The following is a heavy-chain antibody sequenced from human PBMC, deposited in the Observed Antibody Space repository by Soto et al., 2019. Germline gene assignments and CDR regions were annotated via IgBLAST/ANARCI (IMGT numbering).Heavy chain of an antibody. Sequence: PXESLKISCKGSGYRFTSYWIGWVLHMPGKGLEWMGIIYPSDSDTRYSPSLQGQVTISVDKSISSAYLLWSSLKASDTAMYYCARQTGSSPNAFDIWGHGTMVTVSS. V-gene: IGHV5-51*01. J-gene: IGHJ3*02. D-gene: IGHD1-26*01. CDR2: IYPSDSDT. CDR3: ARQTGSSPNAFDI. CDR1: GYRFTSYW.